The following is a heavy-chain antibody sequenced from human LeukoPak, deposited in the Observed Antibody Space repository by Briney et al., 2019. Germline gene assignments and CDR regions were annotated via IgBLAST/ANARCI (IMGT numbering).Heavy chain of an antibody. CDR2: INSDGSDT. D-gene: IGHD3/OR15-3a*01. Sequence: GGSLRLSCAASGFNFSGYWMHWVRQAPGKGLAWVSRINSDGSDTSYAGSVKGRFTISRDNAKNMLYLQMHSLRVEDTAVYYCLRAGIPGAVTMFFSHWGHGALVTVST. CDR3: LRAGIPGAVTMFFSH. J-gene: IGHJ1*01. CDR1: GFNFSGYW. V-gene: IGHV3-74*01.